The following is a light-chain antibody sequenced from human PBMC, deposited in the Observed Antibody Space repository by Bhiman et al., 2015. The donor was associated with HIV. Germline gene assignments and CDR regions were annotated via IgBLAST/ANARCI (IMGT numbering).Light chain of an antibody. CDR2: DVT. CDR3: SSYAGSYTLGV. Sequence: QSALTQPASVSGSPGQSITISCTGSSSDVGGYNFVSWYQQHPGKAPKLMIYDVTNRPSGVSARFSGSKSGNTASLTISGLQAEDEADYFCSSYAGSYTLGVFGTGTRVTVL. CDR1: SSDVGGYNF. V-gene: IGLV2-14*03. J-gene: IGLJ1*01.